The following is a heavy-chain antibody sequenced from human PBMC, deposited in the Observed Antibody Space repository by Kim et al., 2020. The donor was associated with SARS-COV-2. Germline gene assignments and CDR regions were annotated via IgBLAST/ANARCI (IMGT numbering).Heavy chain of an antibody. J-gene: IGHJ6*02. CDR1: GFTFSSYA. D-gene: IGHD1-26*01. CDR3: AREIRELDYYYYYYVMDV. V-gene: IGHV3-30*04. CDR2: ISYDGSNK. Sequence: GESLRLSCAASGFTFSSYAMHWVRQAPGKGLEWVAVISYDGSNKYYVDSVKGRFTISRDNSKNTLYLQMNSLRAEDTAVYYCAREIRELDYYYYYYVMDVWGQGTTVTVSS.